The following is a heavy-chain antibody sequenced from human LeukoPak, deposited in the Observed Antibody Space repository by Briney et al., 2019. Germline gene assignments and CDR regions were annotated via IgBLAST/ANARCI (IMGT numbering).Heavy chain of an antibody. CDR2: MYYRGST. V-gene: IGHV4-38-2*02. D-gene: IGHD3-22*01. CDR3: ARETRNYYDSPAYYSFDY. CDR1: GYSISSGYY. J-gene: IGHJ4*02. Sequence: SGTLSLTCSVSGYSISSGYYWGWIRQPPGKGLEWIGSMYYRGSTDYSPSLKSRVTVSVDTTKNQFSLKLSSVTAADTAVYYCARETRNYYDSPAYYSFDYWGQGTLVTVSS.